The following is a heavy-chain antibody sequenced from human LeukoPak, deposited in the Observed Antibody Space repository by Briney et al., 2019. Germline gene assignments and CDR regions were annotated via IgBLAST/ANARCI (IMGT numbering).Heavy chain of an antibody. CDR3: ARPSETPYYYDSSGYYYRY. D-gene: IGHD3-22*01. V-gene: IGHV5-10-1*01. CDR2: IYPSDSYT. CDR1: GYSFTSYW. J-gene: IGHJ4*02. Sequence: GESLKISCKGSGYSFTSYWISWVRQMPGKGLEWMGRIYPSDSYTNYSPSFQGHVTISADKSISTAYLQWSSLKASDTAMYYCARPSETPYYYDSSGYYYRYWGQGTLVTVSS.